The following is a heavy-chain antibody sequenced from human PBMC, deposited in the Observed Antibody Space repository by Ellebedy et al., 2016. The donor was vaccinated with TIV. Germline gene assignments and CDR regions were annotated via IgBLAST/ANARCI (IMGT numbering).Heavy chain of an antibody. J-gene: IGHJ5*02. CDR3: AKDQVGGSFTNWFDP. Sequence: GESLKISXAASGFTFSSYGMHWVRQAPGKGLEWVAVISYDGSNKYYADSVKGRFTISRDNSKNTLYLQMNSLRAEDTAVYYCAKDQVGGSFTNWFDPWGQGTLVTVSS. CDR2: ISYDGSNK. CDR1: GFTFSSYG. V-gene: IGHV3-30*18. D-gene: IGHD2-15*01.